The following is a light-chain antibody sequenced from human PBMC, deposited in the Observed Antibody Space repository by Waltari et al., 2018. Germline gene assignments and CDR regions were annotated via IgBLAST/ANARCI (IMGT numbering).Light chain of an antibody. CDR2: TAS. CDR3: QQYNSFPYS. CDR1: QSISSW. Sequence: DIQMTQSPSTLSASVGDRVTITCRASQSISSWLAWYQQNPGKAPKFLIYTASSLESGVPSRFSGSGSGTEFTLTISSLQPDDFATYYCQQYNSFPYSFGQGTKLEIK. V-gene: IGKV1-5*03. J-gene: IGKJ2*01.